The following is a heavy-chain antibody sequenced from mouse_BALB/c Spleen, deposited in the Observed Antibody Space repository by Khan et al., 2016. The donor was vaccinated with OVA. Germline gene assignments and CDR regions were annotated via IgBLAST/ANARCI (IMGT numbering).Heavy chain of an antibody. J-gene: IGHJ1*01. V-gene: IGHV5-6-5*01. CDR1: GFTFSSYA. Sequence: EVELVESGGGLVKPGGSLKLSCAASGFTFSSYAMSWVRQTPEKRLEWVASINSGGSIYYSDSVWGRFTISRDNARTILYLQMSSLKSEDTAMYYCARGHFYGSSYDYWYFDVWGAGTTVTVSS. D-gene: IGHD1-1*01. CDR2: INSGGSI. CDR3: ARGHFYGSSYDYWYFDV.